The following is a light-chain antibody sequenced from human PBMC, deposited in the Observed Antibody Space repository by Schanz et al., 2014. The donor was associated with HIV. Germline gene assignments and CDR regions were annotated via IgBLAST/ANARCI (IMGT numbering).Light chain of an antibody. CDR3: ATWDDSLKAWV. Sequence: QSVLTQPPSASGTPGQRVTISCSGSNSNIGSTPANWYQQLPGTAPRLLLYNDHFRPSGVPDRFSGSRSGTSASLAISGLQSEDEADYYCATWDDSLKAWVFGGGTKLTVL. V-gene: IGLV1-44*01. CDR1: NSNIGSTP. CDR2: NDH. J-gene: IGLJ3*02.